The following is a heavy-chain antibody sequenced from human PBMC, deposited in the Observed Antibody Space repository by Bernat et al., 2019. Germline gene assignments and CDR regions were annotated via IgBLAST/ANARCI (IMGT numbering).Heavy chain of an antibody. J-gene: IGHJ4*02. D-gene: IGHD6-19*01. CDR1: GFTFSNAW. V-gene: IGHV3-15*01. CDR3: TTDERGRWLGIYYFDY. Sequence: EVQLVESGGGLVKPGGSLRLSCAASGFTFSNAWMSWVRQAPGKGLEWVGRIKSKTDGGTTDYAAPVKGRFTISRDDSKNTLYLQMNSLKTEDTAVYYCTTDERGRWLGIYYFDYWGQGTLVTVSS. CDR2: IKSKTDGGTT.